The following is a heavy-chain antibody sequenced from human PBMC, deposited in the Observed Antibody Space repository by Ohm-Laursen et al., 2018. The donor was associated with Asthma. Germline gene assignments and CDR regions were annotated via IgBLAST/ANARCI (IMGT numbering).Heavy chain of an antibody. Sequence: SLRLSCAASGFSFHEYAMHWVRQSPGKGLEWVSGISWNSGSIGYADSVKGRFTISRDNAKNSLYLQTNSLRPEDTAFYYCAKLVGVTTAWGQGTLVTVSS. CDR1: GFSFHEYA. D-gene: IGHD4-17*01. V-gene: IGHV3-9*01. CDR2: ISWNSGSI. CDR3: AKLVGVTTA. J-gene: IGHJ5*02.